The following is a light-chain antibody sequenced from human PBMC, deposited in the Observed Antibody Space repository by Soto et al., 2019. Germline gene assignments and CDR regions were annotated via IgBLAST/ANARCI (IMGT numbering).Light chain of an antibody. CDR2: AGS. CDR1: QGIANY. V-gene: IGKV1-17*01. CDR3: LQHISYPRT. Sequence: DIQMTQSPSSLPASVGDRVTITCRASQGIANYLGWYQQKPGKAPKRLIYAGSSLQSGVPSRFSGSGSETEFTLTISSLQPEYFATYYCLQHISYPRTFGQGTKLEIK. J-gene: IGKJ2*01.